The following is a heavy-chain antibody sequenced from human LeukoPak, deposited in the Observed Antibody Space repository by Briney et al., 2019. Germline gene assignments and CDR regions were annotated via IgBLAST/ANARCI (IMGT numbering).Heavy chain of an antibody. Sequence: GGSLRLSCAASGFTFSSYAMSWVRQAPGKGLEWVSAISCSGGSTYYADSVKGRFTISRDNSKNTLYLQMNSLRAEDTAVYYWAKHHLVYYFDYGAQGTLVTVSS. CDR2: ISCSGGST. CDR3: AKHHLVYYFDY. V-gene: IGHV3-23*01. D-gene: IGHD6-6*01. CDR1: GFTFSSYA. J-gene: IGHJ4*02.